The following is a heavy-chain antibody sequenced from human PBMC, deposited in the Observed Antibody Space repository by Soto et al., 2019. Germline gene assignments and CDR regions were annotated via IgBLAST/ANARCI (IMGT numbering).Heavy chain of an antibody. CDR3: VRDGAVAGNINFDF. Sequence: GASVKVSCKASGYTFTNYAVHCVRQAPGQRLEWMGWINAGDGNTKYSRNFQGRVTITRDTSASTAYMELSSLRSEDTAVYYCVRDGAVAGNINFDFWGQGTLVTVSS. D-gene: IGHD6-19*01. V-gene: IGHV1-3*01. J-gene: IGHJ4*02. CDR2: INAGDGNT. CDR1: GYTFTNYA.